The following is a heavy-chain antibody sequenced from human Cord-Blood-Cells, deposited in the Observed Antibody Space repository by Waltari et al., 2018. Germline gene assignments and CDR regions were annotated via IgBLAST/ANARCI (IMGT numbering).Heavy chain of an antibody. D-gene: IGHD2-21*01. CDR3: ARDLIAHAFDI. CDR2: ISSSSSYI. J-gene: IGHJ3*02. V-gene: IGHV3-21*01. CDR1: GFTLRSYS. Sequence: EVQLVESGGGLVKPGGSLRLSCAASGFTLRSYSMNWVRQAPGKGLEWVSSISSSSSYIYYADSVKGRFTISRDNAKNSLYLQMNSLRAEDTAVYYCARDLIAHAFDIWGQGTMVTVSS.